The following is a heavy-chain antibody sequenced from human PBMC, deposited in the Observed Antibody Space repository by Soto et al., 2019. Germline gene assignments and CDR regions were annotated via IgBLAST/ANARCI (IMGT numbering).Heavy chain of an antibody. CDR2: VYWDDDK. V-gene: IGHV2-5*02. Sequence: QITLKESGPTQVRPTQTLMLTCTFSGFSLASSGVGVAWLRKPPGRALEWLAVVYWDDDKRYNPSLKTRLTITKDTSRNQVVLIMTYMDPADTATYYCAHRGNMYGNWVWGYFDYWGQGAQVTVSS. J-gene: IGHJ4*02. CDR1: GFSLASSGVG. D-gene: IGHD2-8*01. CDR3: AHRGNMYGNWVWGYFDY.